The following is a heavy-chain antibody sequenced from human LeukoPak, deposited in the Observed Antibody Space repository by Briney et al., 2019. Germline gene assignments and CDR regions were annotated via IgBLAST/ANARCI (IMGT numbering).Heavy chain of an antibody. CDR1: NGSIIGGSYY. CDR2: IYPSGST. J-gene: IGHJ4*02. V-gene: IGHV4-61*02. Sequence: SETLSLTCTVSNGSIIGGSYYCSWIRQPSGQRPEWIGRIYPSGSTNYNPSLQSRVAMSIDTSKNQFSLEVNSVTAADTAVYYCARFFWRSGGYFDLWGPGTHVTVSA. CDR3: ARFFWRSGGYFDL. D-gene: IGHD2-15*01.